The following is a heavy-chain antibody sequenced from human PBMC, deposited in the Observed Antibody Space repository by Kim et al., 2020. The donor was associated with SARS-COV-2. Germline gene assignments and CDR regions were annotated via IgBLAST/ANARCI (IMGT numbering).Heavy chain of an antibody. D-gene: IGHD2-15*01. J-gene: IGHJ4*02. CDR3: ARDRGYSSGGSCFPLHY. Sequence: KGRFTISRDNAKNSLDLQMNSLRDDDTAVYYCARDRGYSSGGSCFPLHYWGQGTLVTVSS. V-gene: IGHV3-11*06.